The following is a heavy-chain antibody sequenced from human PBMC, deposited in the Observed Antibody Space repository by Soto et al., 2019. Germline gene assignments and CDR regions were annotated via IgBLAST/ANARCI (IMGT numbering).Heavy chain of an antibody. Sequence: KPSETLSLTCTVSGGSISSYYWSWIRQPPGKGLEWIGYIYYSGSTNYNPSLKSRVTISVDTSKNQFSLKLSSVTAADTAVYYCARMDRELSQYFDYWGQGTLVTVSS. V-gene: IGHV4-59*01. CDR3: ARMDRELSQYFDY. CDR1: GGSISSYY. J-gene: IGHJ4*02. CDR2: IYYSGST. D-gene: IGHD3-16*02.